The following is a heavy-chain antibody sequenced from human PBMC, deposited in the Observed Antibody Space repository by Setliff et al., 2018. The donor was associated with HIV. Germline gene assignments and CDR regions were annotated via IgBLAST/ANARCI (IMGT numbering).Heavy chain of an antibody. CDR2: IGYSGTPI. CDR1: GFTLGGHF. D-gene: IGHD7-27*01. J-gene: IGHJ3*02. Sequence: GGSLRLSCADSGFTLGGHFMSRIRQAPGKGLEWVSYIGYSGTPIYYADSVKGRFTISRDNAENSLFLQMNSLRVEDTAVYYCARHWGNAFDIWGQGTMVTVSS. V-gene: IGHV3-11*04. CDR3: ARHWGNAFDI.